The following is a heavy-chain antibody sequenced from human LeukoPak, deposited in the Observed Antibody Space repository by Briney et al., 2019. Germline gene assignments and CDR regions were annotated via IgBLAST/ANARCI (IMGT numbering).Heavy chain of an antibody. D-gene: IGHD3-9*01. V-gene: IGHV4-4*07. CDR3: ARGRELTGISGHYSFDY. Sequence: SETLSLTCTVSAGSISGYYWTWIRQPAGKGLEWIGRISGGGTAYYNPSLESRVSLSLDTSKNQFSLKVTSVTAADTAVCFCARGRELTGISGHYSFDYWGQGILVSVSS. CDR1: AGSISGYY. CDR2: ISGGGTA. J-gene: IGHJ4*01.